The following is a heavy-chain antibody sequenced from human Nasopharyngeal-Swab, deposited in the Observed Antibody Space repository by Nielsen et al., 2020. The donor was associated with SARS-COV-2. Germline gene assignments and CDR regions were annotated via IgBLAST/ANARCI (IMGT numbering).Heavy chain of an antibody. Sequence: GESLKISCAASGFTFSSYSMNWVRQAPGKGLEWVSSISSSSSFIYYAGSVKGRFTISRDNAKNSLYLQMNSLRGEDTAVYYCAKTPGNYHYYMDVWGKGTTVTVSS. D-gene: IGHD1-7*01. J-gene: IGHJ6*03. CDR3: AKTPGNYHYYMDV. CDR2: ISSSSSFI. CDR1: GFTFSSYS. V-gene: IGHV3-21*01.